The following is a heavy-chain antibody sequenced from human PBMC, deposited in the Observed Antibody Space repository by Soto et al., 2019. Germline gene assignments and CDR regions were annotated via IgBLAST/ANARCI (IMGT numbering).Heavy chain of an antibody. V-gene: IGHV4-31*03. CDR3: ARGEVVALGY. J-gene: IGHJ4*02. Sequence: PSETLSLTCTVSGGSISSGGYYWSWIRQHPGKGLEWIGYIYYSGSTYYNPSLKSRVTILVDRSKNQFSLKLSSVTAADTAVYYCARGEVVALGYWGQGTLVIVSS. CDR1: GGSISSGGYY. CDR2: IYYSGST. D-gene: IGHD2-15*01.